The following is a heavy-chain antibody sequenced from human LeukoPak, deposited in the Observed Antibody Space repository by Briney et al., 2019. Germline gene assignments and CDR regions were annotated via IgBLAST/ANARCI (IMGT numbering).Heavy chain of an antibody. CDR1: GGTFSSYA. D-gene: IGHD3-22*01. Sequence: SVKVSCKASGGTFSSYAISWVRQAPGQGLEWMGGIISIFGTANYAQKFQGRVTIIADESTSTAYMELSSLRSEDTAVYYCARDRLLYDSSGSLYFDYWGQGTLVTVSS. J-gene: IGHJ4*02. CDR3: ARDRLLYDSSGSLYFDY. V-gene: IGHV1-69*13. CDR2: IISIFGTA.